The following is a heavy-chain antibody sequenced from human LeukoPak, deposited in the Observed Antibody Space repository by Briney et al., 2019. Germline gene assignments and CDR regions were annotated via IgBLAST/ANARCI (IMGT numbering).Heavy chain of an antibody. J-gene: IGHJ3*02. D-gene: IGHD3-22*01. CDR3: VKDGSVVVASTDAFDI. CDR2: IRGSVART. V-gene: IGHV3-23*01. CDR1: GFVFSSYA. Sequence: GSLRLSCAASGFVFSSYAMSWVRQAPGKGLEWVSGIRGSVARTHYADSVKGRLTISRDNSKNTLHLQMNSLRAEDTAIYYCVKDGSVVVASTDAFDIWGQGTMVTVSS.